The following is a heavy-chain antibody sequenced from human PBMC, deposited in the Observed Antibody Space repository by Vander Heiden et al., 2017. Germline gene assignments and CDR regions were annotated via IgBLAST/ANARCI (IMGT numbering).Heavy chain of an antibody. CDR3: GRVKSVGPTVFDY. Sequence: EMLLVESGGGLVQPGGYLRRSCAASGFTLSDHYMEWVRQAPGKGLECLGRSRNKANSYTTEYAASVKGRFTVSRDASKNSLYLQMNSLKTEDTAVYYCGRVKSVGPTVFDYWGQGTLFTVSS. J-gene: IGHJ4*02. CDR1: GFTLSDHY. V-gene: IGHV3-72*01. CDR2: SRNKANSYTT. D-gene: IGHD1-26*01.